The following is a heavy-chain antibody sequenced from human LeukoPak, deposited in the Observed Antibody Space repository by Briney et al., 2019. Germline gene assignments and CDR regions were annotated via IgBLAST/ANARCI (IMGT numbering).Heavy chain of an antibody. CDR2: IYPGDSDT. J-gene: IGHJ4*02. CDR3: ARPSSGYYYPDF. V-gene: IGHV5-51*01. D-gene: IGHD3-22*01. Sequence: GESLKISCKGSGCPFTSYWIAWVRQMPGKGLEWMGIIYPGDSDTIYSPSFQGQVTISADKSISTAYLQWSSLKASDTAMYYCARPSSGYYYPDFWGQGTLVTVSS. CDR1: GCPFTSYW.